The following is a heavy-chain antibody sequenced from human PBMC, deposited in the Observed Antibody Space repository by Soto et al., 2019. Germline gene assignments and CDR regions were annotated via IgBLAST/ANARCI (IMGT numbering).Heavy chain of an antibody. V-gene: IGHV4-39*01. D-gene: IGHD3-3*02. J-gene: IGHJ4*02. CDR3: ARHPPSPFLEWLLYYFDY. Sequence: QLQLQESGPGLVKPSETLSLTCTVSGGSISSSSYYWGWIRQPPGKGLEWIGSIYYSGSTYYNPSLKSRVTISVDTSKNQFSLKLSSVTAADTAVYYCARHPPSPFLEWLLYYFDYWGQGTLVTVSS. CDR2: IYYSGST. CDR1: GGSISSSSYY.